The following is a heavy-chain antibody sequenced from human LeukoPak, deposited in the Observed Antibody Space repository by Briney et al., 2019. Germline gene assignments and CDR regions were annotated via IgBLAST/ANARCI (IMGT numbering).Heavy chain of an antibody. D-gene: IGHD3-10*01. V-gene: IGHV3-48*03. CDR2: ISSSGNTI. Sequence: GGSLRLSCAASGFTFSSYEMNWVSQAPGKGLEWVSYISSSGNTIYYADSVTGRFTISRDNAKNSLYLQMNSLRAEDTAVYYCARGGGYYGSGSLHYYYYGMDVWGQGTTVTVSS. J-gene: IGHJ6*02. CDR3: ARGGGYYGSGSLHYYYYGMDV. CDR1: GFTFSSYE.